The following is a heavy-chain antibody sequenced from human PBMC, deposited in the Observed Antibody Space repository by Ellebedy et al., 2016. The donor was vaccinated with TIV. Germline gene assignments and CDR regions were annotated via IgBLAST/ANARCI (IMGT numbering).Heavy chain of an antibody. J-gene: IGHJ4*02. CDR1: GVTFSSFA. D-gene: IGHD1-26*01. V-gene: IGHV3-21*01. CDR3: ARVSSGSYKTDFDY. CDR2: IDGSGGFI. Sequence: GESLKISCAASGVTFSSFAMNWVRQAPGKGLEWVSYIDGSGGFIKYADSVKGRFTISRDNAKNSLYLQMNSLRAEDTAVYYCARVSSGSYKTDFDYWGQGILVTVSS.